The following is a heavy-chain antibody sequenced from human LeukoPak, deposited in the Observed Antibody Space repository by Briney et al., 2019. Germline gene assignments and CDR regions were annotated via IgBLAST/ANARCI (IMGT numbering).Heavy chain of an antibody. Sequence: SETLSLTCXVSGGSISPLYWSWIRQPPGKGLEFIGYIYYSGSTNFNPSLKSRVTLSVDTSKNQISLKLNSVTAADTAVYYCARGGVAAKYYFDFWGQGTLVXV. D-gene: IGHD3-10*01. V-gene: IGHV4-59*11. CDR2: IYYSGST. J-gene: IGHJ4*02. CDR1: GGSISPLY. CDR3: ARGGVAAKYYFDF.